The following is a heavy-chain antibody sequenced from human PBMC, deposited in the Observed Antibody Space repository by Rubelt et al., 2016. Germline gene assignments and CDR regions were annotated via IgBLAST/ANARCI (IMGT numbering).Heavy chain of an antibody. CDR3: ASLSADQNHGGDY. CDR1: GYSISSGYY. V-gene: IGHV4-38-2*02. J-gene: IGHJ4*02. CDR2: IYYSGST. Sequence: QVQLQESGPGLVKPSETLSLTCTVSGYSISSGYYWGWIRQPPGKGLEWIGSIYYSGSTYYNPSLKSRVTISVDTSKNQFSLKLSSVTAADTAVYYCASLSADQNHGGDYWGQGTLVTVSS. D-gene: IGHD1-14*01.